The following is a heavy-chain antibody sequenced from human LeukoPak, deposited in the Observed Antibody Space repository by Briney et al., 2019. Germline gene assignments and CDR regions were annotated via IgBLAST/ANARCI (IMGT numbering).Heavy chain of an antibody. CDR3: ARPQRYSNYALDY. J-gene: IGHJ4*02. Sequence: KLSETLSLTCTVSGGSIGGSSYYWGWIRQPPGKGLEWIGSIYYSGSTYYKPSLKSRVTMSVDTSKNQFSLKLSSVTAADTAVYYCARPQRYSNYALDYWGQGTLVTVSS. CDR2: IYYSGST. V-gene: IGHV4-39*01. D-gene: IGHD4-11*01. CDR1: GGSIGGSSYY.